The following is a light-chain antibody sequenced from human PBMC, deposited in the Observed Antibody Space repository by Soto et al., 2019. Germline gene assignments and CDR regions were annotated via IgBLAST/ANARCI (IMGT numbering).Light chain of an antibody. CDR1: QTVSTNY. CDR3: QQYGSSPRT. V-gene: IGKV3-20*01. J-gene: IGKJ2*01. Sequence: EIVLTQSPGPLSLSPGERATLSCRASQTVSTNYLAWYQQKPGQAPRLLIYGASSRATGIPDRFSGSGSGTEFILTISRLEPEDFAVYYCQQYGSSPRTFGQGTKLEI. CDR2: GAS.